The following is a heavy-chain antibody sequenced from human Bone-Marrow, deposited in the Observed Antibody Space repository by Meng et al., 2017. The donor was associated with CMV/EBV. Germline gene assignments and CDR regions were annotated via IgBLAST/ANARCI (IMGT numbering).Heavy chain of an antibody. V-gene: IGHV3-7*01. J-gene: IGHJ4*02. CDR2: IKQDGSEK. CDR1: GFTVSSNY. Sequence: GGSLRLSCAASGFTVSSNYMSWVRQAPGKGLEWVANIKQDGSEKYYVDSVKGRFTISRDNAKNSLYLQMNSLRAEDTAVYYCARDAYYYDSSGYPAEYDYWGQGTLVTVSS. D-gene: IGHD3-22*01. CDR3: ARDAYYYDSSGYPAEYDY.